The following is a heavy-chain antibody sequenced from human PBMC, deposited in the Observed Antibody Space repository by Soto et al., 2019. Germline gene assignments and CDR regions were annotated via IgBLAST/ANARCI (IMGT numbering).Heavy chain of an antibody. CDR1: GFTFSSYA. CDR3: AKGKGRFGEYYYYYGMDV. V-gene: IGHV3-23*01. Sequence: EVQLLESGGGLVQPGGSLRLSCAASGFTFSSYAMSWVRQAPGKGLEWVSAISGSGGSTYYADSVKGRFTISRDNSKNTLYQQMNSLRAEDTAVYYCAKGKGRFGEYYYYYGMDVWGQGTTVTVSS. J-gene: IGHJ6*02. D-gene: IGHD3-10*01. CDR2: ISGSGGST.